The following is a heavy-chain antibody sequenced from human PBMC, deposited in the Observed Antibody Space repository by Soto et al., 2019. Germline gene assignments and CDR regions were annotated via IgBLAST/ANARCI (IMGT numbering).Heavy chain of an antibody. Sequence: EVQLMESGGGLVQRGGSLRLSCAASGFTFSFYSMNWVRQAPGKGPEWVSYISGSSSTIYYADSVKGRFTISRDNAKDALYLQMNGLRDEDTAVYYCARDDDTSGYYPGDFDYWGQGTLVTVSS. V-gene: IGHV3-48*02. CDR3: ARDDDTSGYYPGDFDY. J-gene: IGHJ4*02. D-gene: IGHD3-22*01. CDR2: ISGSSSTI. CDR1: GFTFSFYS.